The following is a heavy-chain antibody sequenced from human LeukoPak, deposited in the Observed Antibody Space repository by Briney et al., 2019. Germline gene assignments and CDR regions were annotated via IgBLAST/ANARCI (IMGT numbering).Heavy chain of an antibody. CDR1: GFTFSNYW. Sequence: GGSLRLSCAASGFTFSNYWMHWVRQAPGKGLVWVSRINSDGINTSYADSVKGRFTISRDNAKNTLNLQMNSLRVEDTAVYYCARGGAARPDFWGQGTLVTVSS. CDR2: INSDGINT. V-gene: IGHV3-74*01. J-gene: IGHJ4*02. CDR3: ARGGAARPDF. D-gene: IGHD6-6*01.